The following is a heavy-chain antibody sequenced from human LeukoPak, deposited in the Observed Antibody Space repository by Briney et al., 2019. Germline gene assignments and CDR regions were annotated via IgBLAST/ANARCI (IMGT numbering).Heavy chain of an antibody. D-gene: IGHD3-10*01. J-gene: IGHJ6*02. Sequence: GGSLRLSCAASGFTFSSYEMNWVRQAPGKGLEWVSYNSSSGSTIYYADSVKGRFTISRDNAKNSLYLQMNSLRAEDTAVYYCARDLWFGELFYPYYYGMDVWGQGTTVTVSS. CDR2: NSSSGSTI. CDR3: ARDLWFGELFYPYYYGMDV. CDR1: GFTFSSYE. V-gene: IGHV3-48*03.